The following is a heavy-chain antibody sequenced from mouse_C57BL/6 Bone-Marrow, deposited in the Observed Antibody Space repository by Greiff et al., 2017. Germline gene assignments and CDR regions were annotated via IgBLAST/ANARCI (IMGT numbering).Heavy chain of an antibody. J-gene: IGHJ2*01. CDR3: SRSRPLGRSLDY. CDR1: GYTFTSYW. CDR2: IYPTSGRT. V-gene: IGHV1-55*01. Sequence: QVQLQQPGAELVKPGASVKMSCKASGYTFTSYWITWVKQRPGQGLEWIGDIYPTSGRTNYNEKFQSKAILTVDTYSNTAYMQLSSLTSEYSAVLYCSRSRPLGRSLDYWGQGTTLTGSS.